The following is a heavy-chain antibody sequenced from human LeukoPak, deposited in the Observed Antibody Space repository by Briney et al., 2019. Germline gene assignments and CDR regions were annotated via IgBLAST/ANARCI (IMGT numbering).Heavy chain of an antibody. V-gene: IGHV3-7*01. Sequence: GGSLRLSCAASGFTFSNAWMSWVRQAPGKGPEWVANIKQDGSQRYYVDSVRGRFTISRDNAKNSLFLQMNGLRAEDTAVYYCARRGGSSSRRSPIDYWGQGTLVTVSS. CDR1: GFTFSNAW. CDR3: ARRGGSSSRRSPIDY. J-gene: IGHJ4*02. CDR2: IKQDGSQR. D-gene: IGHD6-6*01.